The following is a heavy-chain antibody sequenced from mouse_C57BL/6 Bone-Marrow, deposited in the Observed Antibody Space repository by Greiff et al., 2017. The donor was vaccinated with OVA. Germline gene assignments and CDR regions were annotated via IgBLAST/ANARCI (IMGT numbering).Heavy chain of an antibody. Sequence: VQLVESGGGLVKPGGSLKLSCAASGFTFSSYAMSWVRQTPEKRLEWVATISDGGSYTYYPDNVKGRFTISRDNAKNNLYLQMSHLKSEDTAMYYCARSTIVTTFDYWGQGTTLTVSS. J-gene: IGHJ2*01. V-gene: IGHV5-4*01. CDR2: ISDGGSYT. D-gene: IGHD2-5*01. CDR1: GFTFSSYA. CDR3: ARSTIVTTFDY.